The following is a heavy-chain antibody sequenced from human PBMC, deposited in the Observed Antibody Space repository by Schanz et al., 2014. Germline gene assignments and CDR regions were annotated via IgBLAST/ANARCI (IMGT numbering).Heavy chain of an antibody. CDR2: IIHDGRT. V-gene: IGHV4-4*02. CDR3: ARVKQGCSDTSCVLDP. Sequence: QVQLQESGPGLVKPSGTLSLTCAVSGVSISSTNWWHWVRQSPGKGLEWLGEIIHDGRTNYNPSLGRRATITLAKLENQCALELTSVTAADTALYFCARVKQGCSDTSCVLDPWGQGTLVTVSS. D-gene: IGHD2-2*01. J-gene: IGHJ5*02. CDR1: GVSISSTNW.